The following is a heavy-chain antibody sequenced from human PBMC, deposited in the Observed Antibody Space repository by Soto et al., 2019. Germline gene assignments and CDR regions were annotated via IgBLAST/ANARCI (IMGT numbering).Heavy chain of an antibody. J-gene: IGHJ4*02. CDR2: IIPIFGTA. CDR1: GGTFSSYA. Sequence: SVKVSCKASGGTFSSYAISWVRQAPGQGLEWMGGIIPIFGTANYAQKFQGRVTITADESTSTAYMELSSLRSEDTAVYYCARRGLECSGGSCYVALDYWGQGTLVTAPQ. CDR3: ARRGLECSGGSCYVALDY. D-gene: IGHD2-15*01. V-gene: IGHV1-69*13.